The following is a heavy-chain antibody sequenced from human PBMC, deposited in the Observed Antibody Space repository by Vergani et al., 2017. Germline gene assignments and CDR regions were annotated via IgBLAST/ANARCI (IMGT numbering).Heavy chain of an antibody. D-gene: IGHD5-12*01. J-gene: IGHJ6*02. CDR3: ATPRLRFSYYYYYGMDV. V-gene: IGHV1-69*02. CDR1: GGTFSSYT. Sequence: QVQLVQSGAEVKKPGSSVKVSCKASGGTFSSYTISWVRQAPGQGLEWMGRIIPILGIAKSAQKFQGRVTITADKSTSTAYMELSSLRSEDTAVYYCATPRLRFSYYYYYGMDVWGQGTTVTVSS. CDR2: IIPILGIA.